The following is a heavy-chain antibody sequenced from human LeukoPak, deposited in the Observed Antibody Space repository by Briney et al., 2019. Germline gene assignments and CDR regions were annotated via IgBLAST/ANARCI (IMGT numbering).Heavy chain of an antibody. CDR2: INSKTDGGTT. J-gene: IGHJ4*02. Sequence: GGSLRLSCAASGFTFSNAWMSWVRQAPGKGLEWVGRINSKTDGGTTDYAAPVKGRFTISRDDSKNTLYLQMNSLKTEDTAVYYCTTGITMVRGVIHLIDYWGQGTLVTVSS. CDR1: GFTFSNAW. D-gene: IGHD3-10*01. CDR3: TTGITMVRGVIHLIDY. V-gene: IGHV3-15*01.